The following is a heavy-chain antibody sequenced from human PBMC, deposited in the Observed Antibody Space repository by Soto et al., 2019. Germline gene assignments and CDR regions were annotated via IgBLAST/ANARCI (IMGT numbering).Heavy chain of an antibody. Sequence: SDTLSLTCTLSGGSISRYFWSWIRQLPGKGLEWIGYIYYSGSTNYNPSLKSRVTISVDTSKNQLSLKLSSVTAADTAVYYCARVGYCGGDCSFPDYWGQGTLVTVS. J-gene: IGHJ4*02. CDR2: IYYSGST. CDR3: ARVGYCGGDCSFPDY. CDR1: GGSISRYF. D-gene: IGHD2-21*02. V-gene: IGHV4-59*01.